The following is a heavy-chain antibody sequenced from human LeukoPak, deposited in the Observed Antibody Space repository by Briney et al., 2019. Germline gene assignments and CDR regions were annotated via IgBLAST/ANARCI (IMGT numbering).Heavy chain of an antibody. CDR2: ISGGGGST. J-gene: IGHJ4*02. CDR3: AKGGKWDVTPFDY. Sequence: GSLRLSCAASGFTFSSYSMNWVRQAPGKGLEWVSTISGGGGSTYYADSVKGRFTISRDNSKNTLYLQVNSLRAEDTAVYYCAKGGKWDVTPFDYWGQGTLVTVSS. D-gene: IGHD1-26*01. CDR1: GFTFSSYS. V-gene: IGHV3-23*01.